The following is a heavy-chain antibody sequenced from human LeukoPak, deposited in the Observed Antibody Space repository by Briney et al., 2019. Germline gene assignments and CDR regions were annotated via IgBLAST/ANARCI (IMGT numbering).Heavy chain of an antibody. D-gene: IGHD2-2*01. CDR1: GGTFSSYA. J-gene: IGHJ6*02. Sequence: GASVKVSCKASGGTFSSYAISWVRQAPGQGLEWMGRIIPIFGIANYAQKFQGRVTITADKSTSTAYMELSSLRSEDTAVYYCARGGEYQLLNSRYGMDVWGQGTTVTVSS. V-gene: IGHV1-69*04. CDR2: IIPIFGIA. CDR3: ARGGEYQLLNSRYGMDV.